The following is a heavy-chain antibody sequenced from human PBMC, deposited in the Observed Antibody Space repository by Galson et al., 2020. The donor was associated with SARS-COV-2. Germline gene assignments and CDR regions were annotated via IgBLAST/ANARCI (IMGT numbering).Heavy chain of an antibody. CDR3: AGDPITMIVVVGWFDP. Sequence: ASVKVSCKASGGTFSSYAISWVRQAPGQGLEWMGRIIPILGIANYAQKFQGRVTITADKSTSTAYMELSSLRSEDTAVYYCAGDPITMIVVVGWFDPWGQGTLVTVSS. CDR1: GGTFSSYA. CDR2: IIPILGIA. V-gene: IGHV1-69*04. J-gene: IGHJ5*02. D-gene: IGHD3-22*01.